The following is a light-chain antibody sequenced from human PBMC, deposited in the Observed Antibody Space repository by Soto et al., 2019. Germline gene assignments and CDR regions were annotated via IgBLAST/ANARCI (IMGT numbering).Light chain of an antibody. CDR2: AAS. Sequence: IPLTQSPSSLSASVGDRVTITCRASQGISSYLAWYQQKPGKAPKLLIYAASTLQSGVPSRFSGSGSGTDFTLTISSLQPADFATYYCQQLNSYPRTFGQGTKVEIK. J-gene: IGKJ1*01. CDR1: QGISSY. CDR3: QQLNSYPRT. V-gene: IGKV1-9*01.